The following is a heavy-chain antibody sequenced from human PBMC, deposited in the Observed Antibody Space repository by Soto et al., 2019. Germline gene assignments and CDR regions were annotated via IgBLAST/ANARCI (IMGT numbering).Heavy chain of an antibody. V-gene: IGHV4-34*01. CDR3: ARGGITMAWNYYYYGMDV. D-gene: IGHD3-10*01. J-gene: IGHJ6*02. CDR2: IIPTGST. Sequence: PSETLSLTFVVSGGAFSGQYWTWIRQPPGKGLEWVGEIIPTGSTTYNPSLKSRLSISLDTSKNQVSLNLSSVSAADTAVYYCARGGITMAWNYYYYGMDVWGQGTTVTVSS. CDR1: GGAFSGQY.